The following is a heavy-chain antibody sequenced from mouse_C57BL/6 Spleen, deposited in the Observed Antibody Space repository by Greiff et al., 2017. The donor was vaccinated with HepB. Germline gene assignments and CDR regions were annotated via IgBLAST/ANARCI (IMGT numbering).Heavy chain of an antibody. CDR2: FYPGSGSI. J-gene: IGHJ1*03. CDR1: GYTFTEYT. Sequence: VQLVESGAELVKPGASVKLSCKASGYTFTEYTIHWVKQRSGQGLEWIGWFYPGSGSIKYNEKFKDKATLTADKSSSTVYMELSRLTSEDSAVYFGARLNYYGSSYGYFDVWGTGTTVTVSS. V-gene: IGHV1-62-2*01. CDR3: ARLNYYGSSYGYFDV. D-gene: IGHD1-1*01.